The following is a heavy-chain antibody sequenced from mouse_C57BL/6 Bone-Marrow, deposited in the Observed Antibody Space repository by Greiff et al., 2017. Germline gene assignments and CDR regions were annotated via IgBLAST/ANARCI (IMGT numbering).Heavy chain of an antibody. J-gene: IGHJ3*01. CDR3: TRNGPPWFAY. CDR1: GYTFTSYW. D-gene: IGHD1-1*02. V-gene: IGHV1-50*01. Sequence: QVQLQQPGAELVKPGASVKLSCKASGYTFTSYWMQWVKQRPGQGLEWIGEIDPSDSYTNYTPKFKGKATLTVDTSSSTAYMQLSSLTSEDSAVYYCTRNGPPWFAYGGQGTLVTVSA. CDR2: IDPSDSYT.